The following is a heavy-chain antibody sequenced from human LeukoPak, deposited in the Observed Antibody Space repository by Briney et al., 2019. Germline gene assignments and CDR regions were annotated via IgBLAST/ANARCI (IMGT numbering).Heavy chain of an antibody. V-gene: IGHV3-23*01. CDR3: ARPMTTVTTWNGDFDY. CDR2: ISGSGGST. Sequence: AGGSLRLSCAASGFTFSSYALSWVRQAPGKGLEWVSAISGSGGSTYYADSVKGRFTISRDNSKNTLYLQMNSLRAEDMAVYYCARPMTTVTTWNGDFDYWGQGTLVTVSS. D-gene: IGHD4-17*01. J-gene: IGHJ4*02. CDR1: GFTFSSYA.